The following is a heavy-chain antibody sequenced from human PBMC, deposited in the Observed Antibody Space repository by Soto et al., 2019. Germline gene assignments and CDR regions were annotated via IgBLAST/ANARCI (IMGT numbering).Heavy chain of an antibody. CDR3: ARVSSVAAQNLIDY. D-gene: IGHD6-19*01. Sequence: QVQLVQSGAEVKKPGSSVKVSCKASGSTFSSYAISWVRQAPGQGLEWMGGIIPIFGTANYAQKFQGRVTITADESTSTAYMELSSLRSEDTAVYYCARVSSVAAQNLIDYWGQGTLVTVSS. J-gene: IGHJ4*02. CDR2: IIPIFGTA. CDR1: GSTFSSYA. V-gene: IGHV1-69*01.